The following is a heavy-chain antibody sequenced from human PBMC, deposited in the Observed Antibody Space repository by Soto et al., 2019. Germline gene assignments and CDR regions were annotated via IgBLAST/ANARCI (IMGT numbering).Heavy chain of an antibody. J-gene: IGHJ6*03. CDR3: ATPYYDFWSGLSGIGYYYYMDV. D-gene: IGHD3-3*01. CDR1: VLTFSSYS. V-gene: IGHV3-48*01. Sequence: GGSLRLSCAASVLTFSSYSMNWVRQAPGKGLEWVSYISSSSSTIYYADSVKGRSTISRDNAKNSLYLQMNSLRAEDTAVYYCATPYYDFWSGLSGIGYYYYMDVWGKGTTVTVSS. CDR2: ISSSSSTI.